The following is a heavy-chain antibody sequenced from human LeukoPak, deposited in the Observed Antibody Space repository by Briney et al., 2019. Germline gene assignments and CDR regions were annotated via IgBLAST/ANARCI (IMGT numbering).Heavy chain of an antibody. V-gene: IGHV3-23*01. Sequence: GGSLRLSCAASGFTLSSYAMTWVRQAPGRGLEWVSSVDGGGGGTYYADSVKGRFTISRDNSKDTLYLQMNGLRAEDTALYYCAGDPPRSGFAFQVWGQGTMVTVS. CDR3: AGDPPRSGFAFQV. D-gene: IGHD3-22*01. CDR1: GFTLSSYA. CDR2: VDGGGGGT. J-gene: IGHJ3*01.